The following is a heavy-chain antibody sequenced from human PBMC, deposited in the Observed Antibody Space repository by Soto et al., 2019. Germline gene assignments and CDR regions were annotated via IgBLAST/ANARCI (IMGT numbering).Heavy chain of an antibody. Sequence: PGGSLRLSCAASGFTFSDYYMSWIRQAPGKGLEWLSYISSSSSYTNYADSVKGRFTISRDNAKNSLFLQMNSLRAEDTAIYYCAKKVNSGSGSQYFDYFGQGTLVPVSS. V-gene: IGHV3-11*03. CDR3: AKKVNSGSGSQYFDY. CDR2: ISSSSSYT. J-gene: IGHJ4*02. D-gene: IGHD3-10*01. CDR1: GFTFSDYY.